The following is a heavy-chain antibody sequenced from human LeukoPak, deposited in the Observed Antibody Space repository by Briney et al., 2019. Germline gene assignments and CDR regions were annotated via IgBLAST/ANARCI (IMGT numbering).Heavy chain of an antibody. D-gene: IGHD1-14*01. Sequence: SVKVSCKASGGTFSSYAISWVRQAPGQGLEWMGRIIPILGIANYAQKFQGRVTITADKSTSTAYMELSSLRSEDTAVYYCARVGPDKAPEDYWGQGTLVTVSS. V-gene: IGHV1-69*04. CDR1: GGTFSSYA. CDR3: ARVGPDKAPEDY. CDR2: IIPILGIA. J-gene: IGHJ4*02.